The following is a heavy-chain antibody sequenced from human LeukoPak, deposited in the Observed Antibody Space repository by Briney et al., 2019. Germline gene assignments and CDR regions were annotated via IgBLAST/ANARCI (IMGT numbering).Heavy chain of an antibody. CDR1: GFTFSNYG. CDR3: AKDLAYYFDY. CDR2: IEHDGGIK. D-gene: IGHD3-3*02. Sequence: GGSLRLSCAASGFTFSNYGMHWVRQAPGKGLEWVTFIEHDGGIKYYADSVKGRFTISRDNSKNTLYLQMNSLRAEDTAVYYCAKDLAYYFDYWGLGNLVTVSS. V-gene: IGHV3-30*02. J-gene: IGHJ4*02.